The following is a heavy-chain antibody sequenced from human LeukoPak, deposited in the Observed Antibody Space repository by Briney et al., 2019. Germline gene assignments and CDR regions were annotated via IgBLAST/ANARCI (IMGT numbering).Heavy chain of an antibody. D-gene: IGHD3-22*01. CDR1: GFTFSTFA. CDR3: AKSFRPFGSSGYYWWDF. V-gene: IGHV3-23*01. J-gene: IGHJ4*02. CDR2: IIDSGGST. Sequence: GGSLRLSCAASGFTFSTFAMSWVRQAPGKGLEWVSSIIDSGGSTYYADSVEGRFTVSRDNSRNTLYLQMNSLRAEDTAVYYCAKSFRPFGSSGYYWWDFWGQGTLVTVSS.